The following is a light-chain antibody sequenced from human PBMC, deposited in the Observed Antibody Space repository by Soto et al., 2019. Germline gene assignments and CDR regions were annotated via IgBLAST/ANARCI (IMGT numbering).Light chain of an antibody. V-gene: IGLV2-14*01. CDR3: SSYTSISTLV. CDR1: SSDVGGYNY. CDR2: EVS. J-gene: IGLJ1*01. Sequence: QLVLTQPASVSGSPGQSITISCTGTSSDVGGYNYVSWYQQHPGKAPKLMIYEVSNRPSGVSNRFSGSKSGNTASLTISGLQAEDEADYYCSSYTSISTLVFGTGTKVTVL.